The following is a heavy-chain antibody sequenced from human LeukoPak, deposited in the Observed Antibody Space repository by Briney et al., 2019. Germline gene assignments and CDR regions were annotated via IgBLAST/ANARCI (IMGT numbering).Heavy chain of an antibody. V-gene: IGHV3-23*01. CDR2: ISGSYGTT. Sequence: GGSLRLSCTASGFAFGDYAMSWVRQGPGKGLEWVSSISGSYGTTYYADSVKGRFTISRDNSKNTLYLQMNSLRAEDTALYYCAKGNIAELPAAPYYWGQGTLVTVSS. CDR1: GFAFGDYA. J-gene: IGHJ4*02. D-gene: IGHD2-2*01. CDR3: AKGNIAELPAAPYY.